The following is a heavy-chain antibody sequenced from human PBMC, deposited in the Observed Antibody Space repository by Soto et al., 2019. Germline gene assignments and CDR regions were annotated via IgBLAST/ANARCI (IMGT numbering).Heavy chain of an antibody. Sequence: EVQLVESGGGLIQPGGSLRLSCAASGFTVRSNYMSWVRQAPGKGLEWVSGIYGGDSTYYADSVKGRFTISRDNSKNTLFLQMNSLRAEDTAVSYCARVRGYSYVFDFWGQGTLVTVSS. CDR2: IYGGDST. V-gene: IGHV3-53*01. CDR1: GFTVRSNY. J-gene: IGHJ4*02. CDR3: ARVRGYSYVFDF. D-gene: IGHD5-18*01.